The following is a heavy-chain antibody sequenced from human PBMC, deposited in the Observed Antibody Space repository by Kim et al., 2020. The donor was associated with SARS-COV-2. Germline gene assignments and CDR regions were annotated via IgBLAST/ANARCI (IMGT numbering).Heavy chain of an antibody. CDR1: GGSISSSSYY. CDR3: ARVGSGPFYRSY. D-gene: IGHD2-15*01. Sequence: SETLSLICTVSGGSISSSSYYWGWIRQPPGKGLEWIGSIYYSGSTYYNPSLKSRVTISVDTSKNQFSLKLSSVTAADTAVYYCARVGSGPFYRSYWGQGTLVTVSS. V-gene: IGHV4-39*07. J-gene: IGHJ4*02. CDR2: IYYSGST.